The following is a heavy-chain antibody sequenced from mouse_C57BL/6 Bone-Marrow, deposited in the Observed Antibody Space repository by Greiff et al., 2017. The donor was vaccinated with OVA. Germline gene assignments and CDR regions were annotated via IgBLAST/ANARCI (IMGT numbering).Heavy chain of an antibody. Sequence: QVQLQQSGAELARPGASVKLSCKASGYTFTSYGISWVKQRTGQGLEWIGDLYPRSGHTYYNEKFKGKAPLTVDQSSRTAYMELRSLTSEDSAVYFCAREDFDYYYGRSYGYWGQGTTLTVSS. CDR1: GYTFTSYG. V-gene: IGHV1-81*01. CDR3: AREDFDYYYGRSYGY. D-gene: IGHD1-1*01. J-gene: IGHJ2*01. CDR2: LYPRSGHT.